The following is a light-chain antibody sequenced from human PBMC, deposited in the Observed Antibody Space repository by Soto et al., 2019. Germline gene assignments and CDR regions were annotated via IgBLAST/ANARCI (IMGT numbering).Light chain of an antibody. J-gene: IGKJ1*01. V-gene: IGKV1-5*01. CDR2: DAS. CDR3: QQYNSYPWT. CDR1: QSISSG. Sequence: DIQMTHSPSTLSASVGDRVTITCRASQSISSGLAWYQQKPGKAPKLLIYDASSLESGVPSRFSGSGSGTEFTLTISSLQPDDFATYYCQQYNSYPWTFDQGTKVEIK.